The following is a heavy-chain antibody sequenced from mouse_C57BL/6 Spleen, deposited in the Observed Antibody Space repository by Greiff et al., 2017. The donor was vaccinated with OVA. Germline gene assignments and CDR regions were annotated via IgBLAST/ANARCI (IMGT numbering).Heavy chain of an antibody. D-gene: IGHD1-1*01. CDR1: GFTFSDYG. Sequence: EVKVVESGGGLVKPGGSLKLSCAASGFTFSDYGMHWVRQAPEKGLEWVAYISSGSSTIYYADTVKGRFTISRDNAKNTLFLQMTSLRSEDTAMYYCARPLYGSSYDYAMDYWGQGTSVTVSS. J-gene: IGHJ4*01. V-gene: IGHV5-17*01. CDR3: ARPLYGSSYDYAMDY. CDR2: ISSGSSTI.